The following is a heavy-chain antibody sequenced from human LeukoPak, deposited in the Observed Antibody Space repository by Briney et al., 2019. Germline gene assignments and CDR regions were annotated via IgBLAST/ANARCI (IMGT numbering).Heavy chain of an antibody. J-gene: IGHJ5*02. Sequence: SETLSLTCTVSGGSISSYYWSWIRQPAGKGLEWIGRIYTSGSINYNPSLKSRVTMSVDTSKNQFSLKLSSVTAADTAVYYCARGSVSSSSSTNWFDPWGQGTLVTVSS. CDR2: IYTSGSI. D-gene: IGHD6-6*01. CDR3: ARGSVSSSSSTNWFDP. CDR1: GGSISSYY. V-gene: IGHV4-4*07.